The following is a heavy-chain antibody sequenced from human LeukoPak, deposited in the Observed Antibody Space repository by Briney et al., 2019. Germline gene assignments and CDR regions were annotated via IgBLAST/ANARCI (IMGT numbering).Heavy chain of an antibody. J-gene: IGHJ1*01. CDR1: GFTFSSYG. V-gene: IGHV3-NL1*01. CDR2: ISPRGDIT. D-gene: IGHD3-16*01. CDR3: AKDDDWGRFNH. Sequence: GGSLRLACAASGFTFSSYGMHWVRQAPGKGLEWVSGISPRGDITYYKDSVRGRFTISRDNFKNTVSLQLNSLRAEDTAMYYCAKDDDWGRFNHWGQGTLVTVSS.